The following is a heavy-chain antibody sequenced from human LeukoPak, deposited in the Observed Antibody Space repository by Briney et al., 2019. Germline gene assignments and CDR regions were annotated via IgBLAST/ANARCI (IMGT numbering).Heavy chain of an antibody. J-gene: IGHJ4*02. V-gene: IGHV3-74*01. CDR1: GFTFSSYW. D-gene: IGHD7-27*01. Sequence: GGSLRLSCAASGFTFSSYWMHWVRQAPGKGLVWVSRINTDGSTISYADPVKGRFTISRDNAKNTLYLQMNSLRAEDTAVYYCAKDGGLWVSAHWGDSWGRGTLVTVSS. CDR3: AKDGGLWVSAHWGDS. CDR2: INTDGSTI.